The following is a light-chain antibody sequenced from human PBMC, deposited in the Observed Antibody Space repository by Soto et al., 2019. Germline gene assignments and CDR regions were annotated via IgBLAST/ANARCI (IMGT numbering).Light chain of an antibody. CDR2: KAS. V-gene: IGKV1-5*03. Sequence: DIQMTQSPSTLSASVGDRVTITCRASQSISSWLAWYQQKPGKAPKLLIYKASSLESGVPSRFSGSGSGTEFTLTISSLQPDDFATSYCQQYNSYTWTFGQGTKVEL. CDR3: QQYNSYTWT. J-gene: IGKJ1*01. CDR1: QSISSW.